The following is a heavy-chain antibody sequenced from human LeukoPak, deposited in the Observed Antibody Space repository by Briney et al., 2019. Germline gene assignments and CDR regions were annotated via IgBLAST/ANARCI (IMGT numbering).Heavy chain of an antibody. Sequence: LTPARAPSAPTLSSYAMSSVRHAPGDWMEWVLAISGSGASTYHAESVEAPVTISRDKSKNTLYLQMNSLRAEDTAVYYCAKDPRYCSSTSCYYGGYFDYWGQGTLVTVSS. CDR3: AKDPRYCSSTSCYYGGYFDY. V-gene: IGHV3-23*01. CDR2: ISGSGAST. D-gene: IGHD2-2*01. J-gene: IGHJ4*02. CDR1: APTLSSYA.